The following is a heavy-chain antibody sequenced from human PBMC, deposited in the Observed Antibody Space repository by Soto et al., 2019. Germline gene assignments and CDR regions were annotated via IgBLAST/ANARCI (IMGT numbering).Heavy chain of an antibody. D-gene: IGHD5-18*01. Sequence: ASVKVSCKASGGTFSSYDIDWVRQATGQGLEWMGWMNPNSGNTGYAQKFQGRVTMTRNTSISTAYMELSSLRSEDTAVYYCARGYGYSYGYGAFDIWGQGTMVTVSS. CDR1: GGTFSSYD. V-gene: IGHV1-8*01. J-gene: IGHJ3*02. CDR3: ARGYGYSYGYGAFDI. CDR2: MNPNSGNT.